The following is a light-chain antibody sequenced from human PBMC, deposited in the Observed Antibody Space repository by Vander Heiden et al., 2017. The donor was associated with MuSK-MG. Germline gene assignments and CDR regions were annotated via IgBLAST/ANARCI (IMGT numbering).Light chain of an antibody. CDR2: GAS. J-gene: IGKJ2*01. CDR1: QSISTN. CDR3: QQCNDWPQRYT. V-gene: IGKV3-15*01. Sequence: ETVMTQSPATLSVSPGERATLSCRASQSISTNLAWYQQKPGQAPRLLIYGASIRATGIPPRFSGSGSGTEFTLTISSLQSEDFAVYYCQQCNDWPQRYTFGQGTKLEIK.